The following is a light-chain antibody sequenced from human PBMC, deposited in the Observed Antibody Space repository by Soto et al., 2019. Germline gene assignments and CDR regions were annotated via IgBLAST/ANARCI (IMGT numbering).Light chain of an antibody. J-gene: IGKJ1*01. CDR1: QSVRTS. CDR3: QQRNVWPPIT. Sequence: EVVLTQSPATLSLSPGERATLSFGASQSVRTSLAWYQHKPGQAPRLVIYDASLRANGVPARFGGSGSGTDFTLTINSLEPEDFAVYYCQQRNVWPPITFGQGTKVDIK. CDR2: DAS. V-gene: IGKV3-11*01.